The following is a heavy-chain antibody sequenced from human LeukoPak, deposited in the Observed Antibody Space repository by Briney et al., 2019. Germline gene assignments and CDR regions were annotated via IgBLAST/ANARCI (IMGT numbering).Heavy chain of an antibody. J-gene: IGHJ4*02. Sequence: ASVKVSCKASGYTFTSYDINWVRQATGQGLEWMGWMNPNSGNTGYAQKFQGRVTMTRYTSISTAYMELSSLRSEDTAVYYCARGNIPYYDSSGYYFDYWGQGTLVTVSS. CDR3: ARGNIPYYDSSGYYFDY. CDR1: GYTFTSYD. CDR2: MNPNSGNT. D-gene: IGHD3-22*01. V-gene: IGHV1-8*01.